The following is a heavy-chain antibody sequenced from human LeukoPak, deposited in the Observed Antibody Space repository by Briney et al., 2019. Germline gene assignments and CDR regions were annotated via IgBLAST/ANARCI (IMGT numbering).Heavy chain of an antibody. CDR3: AGEQDRHYGDNVDY. J-gene: IGHJ4*02. D-gene: IGHD4-17*01. CDR1: GGSISSSSYY. V-gene: IGHV4-39*02. CDR2: IYYSGST. Sequence: SETLSLTCTVSGGSISSSSYYWGWIRQPPGKGLEWIGSIYYSGSTYYNPSLKSRVTISVDTSKNQFSLKLSSVTAADTAVYYCAGEQDRHYGDNVDYWGQGTLVTVSS.